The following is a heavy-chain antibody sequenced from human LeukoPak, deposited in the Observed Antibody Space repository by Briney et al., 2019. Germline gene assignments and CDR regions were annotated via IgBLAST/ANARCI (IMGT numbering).Heavy chain of an antibody. J-gene: IGHJ4*02. CDR2: IKQDGSEK. V-gene: IGHV3-7*01. D-gene: IGHD3-10*01. Sequence: GGSLRLSCAASGFIFSSYWMSWVRQAPGKGLEWVANIKQDGSEKAYVDSVKGRFTISRDNAKNSLYLQMNSLRAEDTAVYYCARDLGLDYWGQGTLVTVSS. CDR1: GFIFSSYW. CDR3: ARDLGLDY.